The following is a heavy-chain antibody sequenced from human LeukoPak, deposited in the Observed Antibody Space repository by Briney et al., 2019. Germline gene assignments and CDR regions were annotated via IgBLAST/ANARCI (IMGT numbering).Heavy chain of an antibody. CDR3: ARTPTTSAYYFDY. V-gene: IGHV5-51*01. J-gene: IGHJ4*02. Sequence: GESLKISCKGSGYTFTRYWIGWVRQMPGKALEWMGIIYPGDSNTRYSPSFQGQVAISADKSISTAYLQWSSLRASDTAMYFCARTPTTSAYYFDYWGQGALVTVSS. CDR2: IYPGDSNT. CDR1: GYTFTRYW. D-gene: IGHD4-17*01.